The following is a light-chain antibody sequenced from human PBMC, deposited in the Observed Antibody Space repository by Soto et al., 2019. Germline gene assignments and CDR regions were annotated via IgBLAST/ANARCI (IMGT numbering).Light chain of an antibody. CDR3: SSFTTTNTYV. CDR2: DVG. V-gene: IGLV2-14*03. Sequence: QSALTQPASVSGSPGQSIAMSCTGTSSDVGTHNFVSWYQQHPGKAPKLIIYDVGNRPSGVSDRFFGSKSGNTASLTISGLQAEDEADYYCSSFTTTNTYVFGTGTKLTVL. CDR1: SSDVGTHNF. J-gene: IGLJ1*01.